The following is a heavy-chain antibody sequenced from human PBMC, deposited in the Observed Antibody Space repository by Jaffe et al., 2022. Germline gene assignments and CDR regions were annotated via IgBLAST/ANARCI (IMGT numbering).Heavy chain of an antibody. CDR3: TRGDDYGDHGAGAFDI. Sequence: EVQLVESGGGLVQPGRSLRLSCTASGFTFGDYAMSWVRQAPGKGLEWVGFIRSKAYGGTTEYAASVKGRFTISRDDSKSIAYLQMNSLKTEDTAVYYCTRGDDYGDHGAGAFDIWGQGTMVTVSS. V-gene: IGHV3-49*04. J-gene: IGHJ3*02. CDR2: IRSKAYGGTT. D-gene: IGHD4-17*01. CDR1: GFTFGDYA.